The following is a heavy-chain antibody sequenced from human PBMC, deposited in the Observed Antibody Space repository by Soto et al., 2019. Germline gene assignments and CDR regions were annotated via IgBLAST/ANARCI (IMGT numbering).Heavy chain of an antibody. CDR1: GGSISSGGYY. D-gene: IGHD2-15*01. CDR3: ARALTDCSGGSCYNPYYYGMDV. J-gene: IGHJ6*02. CDR2: IYYSGST. Sequence: SETLSLTCTVSGGSISSGGYYWSWIRQHPGKGLEWIGYIYYSGSTYCNPSLKSRVTISVDTSKNQFSLKLSSVTAADTAVYYCARALTDCSGGSCYNPYYYGMDVWGQGTTVTVSS. V-gene: IGHV4-31*03.